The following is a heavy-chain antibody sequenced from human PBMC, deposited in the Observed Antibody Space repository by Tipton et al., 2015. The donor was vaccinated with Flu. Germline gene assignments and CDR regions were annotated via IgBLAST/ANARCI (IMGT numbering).Heavy chain of an antibody. Sequence: VQLVQSGGGLVQPGRSLRLSCAASGFTFDDYAMHWVRQAPGKGLEWVSGISWNSGSIGYADSVKGRFTISRDNAKNSLYLQMNSLRAEDTALYYCAKGLHYYGMDVWGQGTTVTVSS. CDR3: AKGLHYYGMDV. J-gene: IGHJ6*02. V-gene: IGHV3-9*01. CDR2: ISWNSGSI. CDR1: GFTFDDYA. D-gene: IGHD5-12*01.